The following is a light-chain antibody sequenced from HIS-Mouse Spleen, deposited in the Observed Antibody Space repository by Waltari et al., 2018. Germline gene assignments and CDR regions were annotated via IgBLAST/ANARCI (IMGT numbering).Light chain of an antibody. CDR3: CSYAGSYTYV. Sequence: QSALTQPASVSGSPGQSITISCTGTSSDVGSYNLVPWYQQHPGKAPKLMIYDVSKRPSGVPDRFSGSKSGNTASLTISGLQAEDEADYYCCSYAGSYTYVFGTGTKVTVL. J-gene: IGLJ1*01. CDR2: DVS. CDR1: SSDVGSYNL. V-gene: IGLV2-11*01.